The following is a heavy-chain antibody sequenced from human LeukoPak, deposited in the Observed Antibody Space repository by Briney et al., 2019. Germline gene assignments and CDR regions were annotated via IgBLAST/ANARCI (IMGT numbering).Heavy chain of an antibody. V-gene: IGHV4-31*03. CDR3: ARDPSSLDAFDI. Sequence: SETLSLTCTVSGGSISSGGYYWSWIRQHPGKGLEWIGYIYYSGSTYYNPSLKSRVTISVDTSKNQISLKLSSVTAADTAVYYCARDPSSLDAFDIWGQGTMVTVSS. CDR1: GGSISSGGYY. CDR2: IYYSGST. J-gene: IGHJ3*02.